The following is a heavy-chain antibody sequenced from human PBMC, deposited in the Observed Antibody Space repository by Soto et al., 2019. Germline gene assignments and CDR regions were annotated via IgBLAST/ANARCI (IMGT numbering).Heavy chain of an antibody. V-gene: IGHV4-59*01. J-gene: IGHJ4*02. CDR3: ARLDYGDSGF. Sequence: SETLSLTCTVSGGSISSDYWSWIRQSPGKGLEWIGYIYSRGNTNYNPSLNSRVTISVDTSRTQFSLNLSSVTAADTAVYYCARLDYGDSGFWGQGTLVTVSS. CDR2: IYSRGNT. CDR1: GGSISSDY. D-gene: IGHD3-10*01.